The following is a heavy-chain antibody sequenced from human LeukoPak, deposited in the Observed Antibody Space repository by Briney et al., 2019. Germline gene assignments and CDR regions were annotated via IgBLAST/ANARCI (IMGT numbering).Heavy chain of an antibody. CDR2: ISYDGSNK. D-gene: IGHD7-27*01. CDR3: APGDPLGY. J-gene: IGHJ4*02. V-gene: IGHV3-30*03. Sequence: GGSLRLSCAASGFTFSSYGMHWVRQAPGKGLEWVAVISYDGSNKYYADSVKGRFTISRDNSKNTLYLQMNSLRAEDTAVYYCAPGDPLGYWGQGTLVTVSS. CDR1: GFTFSSYG.